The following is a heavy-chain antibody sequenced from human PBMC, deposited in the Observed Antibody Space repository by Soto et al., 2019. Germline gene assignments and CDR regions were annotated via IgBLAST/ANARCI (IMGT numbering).Heavy chain of an antibody. CDR3: AKGTLLYYYDSSGYGDAFDI. Sequence: GGSLRLSCAASGFTFSSYGMHWVRQAPGKGLEWVAVISYDGSNKYYADSVKGRFTISRDNSKNTLYLQMNSLRAEDTAVYYCAKGTLLYYYDSSGYGDAFDIWGQGTMVTVSS. D-gene: IGHD3-22*01. V-gene: IGHV3-30*18. CDR2: ISYDGSNK. J-gene: IGHJ3*02. CDR1: GFTFSSYG.